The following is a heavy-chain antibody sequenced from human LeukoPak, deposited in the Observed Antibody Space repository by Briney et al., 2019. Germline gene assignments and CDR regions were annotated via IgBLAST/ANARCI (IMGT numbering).Heavy chain of an antibody. CDR3: ARDWSSVFDY. J-gene: IGHJ4*02. CDR2: ISAYNGNT. V-gene: IGHV1-18*01. D-gene: IGHD6-19*01. Sequence: ASVKVSCKASGYTFTSYDINWVRQATGQGLEWMGWISAYNGNTNYARKLQGRVTVTTDTSTSTAYMELRSLRSDDTAVYYCARDWSSVFDYWGQGTLVTVSS. CDR1: GYTFTSYD.